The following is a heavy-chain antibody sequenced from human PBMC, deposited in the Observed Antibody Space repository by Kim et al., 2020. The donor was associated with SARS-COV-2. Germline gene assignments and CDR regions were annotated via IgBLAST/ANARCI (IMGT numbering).Heavy chain of an antibody. CDR2: ISAYNGNT. V-gene: IGHV1-18*04. D-gene: IGHD3-9*01. J-gene: IGHJ6*02. CDR1: GYTFTSYG. Sequence: ASVKVSCKASGYTFTSYGISWVRQAPGQGLEWMGWISAYNGNTNYAQKLQGRVTMTTDTSTSTAYMELRSLRSDDTAVYYCARGLFGYYDILTGYYKGYSYYGMDVWGQGTTVTVSS. CDR3: ARGLFGYYDILTGYYKGYSYYGMDV.